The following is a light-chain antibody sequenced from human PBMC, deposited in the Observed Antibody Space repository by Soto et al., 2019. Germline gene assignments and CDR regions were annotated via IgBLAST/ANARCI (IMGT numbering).Light chain of an antibody. CDR1: QSISSN. V-gene: IGKV3-15*01. J-gene: IGKJ4*01. Sequence: EIVMTQSRATLSVSPGERVTLSCRASQSISSNLAWYQQKPGQAPRLLIFGASARAIGIPARFSGSRSGTEFTLTISSLQSEDFAVYYCQQYNNWPPLTFGGGTKVDIK. CDR2: GAS. CDR3: QQYNNWPPLT.